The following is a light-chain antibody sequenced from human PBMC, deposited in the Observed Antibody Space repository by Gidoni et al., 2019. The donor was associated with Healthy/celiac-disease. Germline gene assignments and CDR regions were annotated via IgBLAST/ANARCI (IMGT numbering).Light chain of an antibody. V-gene: IGKV3-20*01. CDR3: QQYGSSET. CDR2: CAS. CDR1: QSVSSSY. J-gene: IGKJ1*01. Sequence: NGLTQSPGPLSLSPGVRATLSCRSSQSVSSSYLAWSQQKPGQAPRLLIYCASSRATGIPDSFSGSGSGTDFTLTISRLEPEDFAVYYCQQYGSSETFGQGTKVEIQ.